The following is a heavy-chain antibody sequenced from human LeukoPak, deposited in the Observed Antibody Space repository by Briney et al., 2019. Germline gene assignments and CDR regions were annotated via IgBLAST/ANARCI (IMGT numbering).Heavy chain of an antibody. CDR2: ISGSGGST. V-gene: IGHV3-23*01. Sequence: PGGSLRLSCAASGFTFSSYGMSWVRQAPGKGLEWVSAISGSGGSTYYADSVKGRFTISRDNSKNTLYLQMNSLRAEDTAVYYCAKDRSCSGGSCSSDYWGQGTPVTVSS. D-gene: IGHD2-15*01. CDR1: GFTFSSYG. J-gene: IGHJ4*02. CDR3: AKDRSCSGGSCSSDY.